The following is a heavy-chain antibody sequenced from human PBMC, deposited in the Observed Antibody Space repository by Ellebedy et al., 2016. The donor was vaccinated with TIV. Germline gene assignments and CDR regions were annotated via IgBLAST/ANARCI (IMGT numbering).Heavy chain of an antibody. V-gene: IGHV3-7*01. Sequence: GGSLRLSCAVSGFTLSSHWMSWVRQAPGKGLEWVANMRDEGSEKYYVDSVKGRFTISRDNAKNSLYLHLNSLRAEDTAMYYCATDGSYGDYLSPTHAFVIWGQGTMVTVSS. CDR1: GFTLSSHW. CDR3: ATDGSYGDYLSPTHAFVI. CDR2: MRDEGSEK. D-gene: IGHD4-17*01. J-gene: IGHJ3*02.